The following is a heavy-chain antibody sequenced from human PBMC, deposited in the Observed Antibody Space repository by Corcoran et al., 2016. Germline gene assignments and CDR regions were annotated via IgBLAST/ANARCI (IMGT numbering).Heavy chain of an antibody. D-gene: IGHD4-17*01. CDR1: GYTFTSYG. CDR2: ISAYNGNT. V-gene: IGHV1-18*01. CDR3: QRVFGSTVTTDYYYYYGMDV. J-gene: IGHJ6*02. Sequence: QVQLVQSGAEVKKPGASVKVSCKASGYTFTSYGISWVRQAPGQGLEWMGWISAYNGNTNYAQKLQGSVTMTTDTATSTADMELRRLRSDDTAVYYWQRVFGSTVTTDYYYYYGMDVWGHWTTVTVSS.